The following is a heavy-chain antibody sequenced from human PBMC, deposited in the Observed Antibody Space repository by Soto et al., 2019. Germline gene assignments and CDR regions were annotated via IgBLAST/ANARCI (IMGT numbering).Heavy chain of an antibody. CDR3: ARQTAARYFSPIDY. CDR2: IYYSGST. D-gene: IGHD6-6*01. CDR1: GGSISSYY. Sequence: SETLSLTCTVSGGSISSYYWSWIRQPPGKGLEWIGYIYYSGSTNYNPSLKSRVTISVDTSKNQFSLKLSSVTAADTAVYYCARQTAARYFSPIDYWGQETLVTVSS. J-gene: IGHJ4*02. V-gene: IGHV4-59*08.